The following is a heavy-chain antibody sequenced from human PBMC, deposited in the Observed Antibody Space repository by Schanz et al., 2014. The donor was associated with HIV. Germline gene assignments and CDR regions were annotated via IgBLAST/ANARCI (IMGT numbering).Heavy chain of an antibody. CDR2: IRGGAGGT. V-gene: IGHV3-23*01. Sequence: EVQLLESGGGLVQPGGSLKLSCAASGFTFNSYAMNALSWVRQAPGRGLEWVSDIRGGAGGTYYADSVKGRFTISRDNSKSTLYLQMNRLRAEDTAVYYCVGHGSSSSWGLGTLVTVSS. D-gene: IGHD6-6*01. CDR1: GFTFNSYA. CDR3: VGHGSSSS. J-gene: IGHJ5*02.